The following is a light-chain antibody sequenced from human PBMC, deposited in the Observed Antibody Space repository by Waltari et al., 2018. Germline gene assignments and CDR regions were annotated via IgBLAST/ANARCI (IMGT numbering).Light chain of an antibody. Sequence: ETVMTQSPAPLSVSPGERVTLSCRASRTIRNKLAWYQQNPGQAPRLLIYDASTRATDISARFSGSGSGTEFTLTISSLQSEDFAVYYCQQYDNWPVTFGQGTRLEIK. V-gene: IGKV3-15*01. CDR1: RTIRNK. CDR2: DAS. CDR3: QQYDNWPVT. J-gene: IGKJ5*01.